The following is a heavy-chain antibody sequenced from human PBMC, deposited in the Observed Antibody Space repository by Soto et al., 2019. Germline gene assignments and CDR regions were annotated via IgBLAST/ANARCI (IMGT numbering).Heavy chain of an antibody. Sequence: QVQLQESGPGLVKPSQTLSLTCTVSGGSISSGDYYWSWIRQPPGKGLEWIGYIYSSGSTYYNPSLKSRVTISVDTSKNQFSLKLSSVTAADTAVYYCARGATYYDIVTGYYKAPDFDYWGQGTLVTVSS. D-gene: IGHD3-9*01. CDR3: ARGATYYDIVTGYYKAPDFDY. CDR1: GGSISSGDYY. V-gene: IGHV4-30-4*01. J-gene: IGHJ4*02. CDR2: IYSSGST.